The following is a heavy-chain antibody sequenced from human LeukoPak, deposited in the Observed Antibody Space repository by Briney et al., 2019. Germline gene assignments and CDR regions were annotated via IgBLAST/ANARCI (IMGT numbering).Heavy chain of an antibody. CDR1: GFTFYMYA. CDR3: AKDRPNFHENSGHYYRRDGDS. CDR2: MCGTAGCT. D-gene: IGHD3-22*01. Sequence: GGSLRLSCQPSGFTFYMYAMSWVRQAPGKGLKWVASMCGTAGCTFYPDSVKGRFTISRDNSKNVLYLRMNSLTAEDTAIYYCAKDRPNFHENSGHYYRRDGDSWGQGTLVTVSS. J-gene: IGHJ5*01. V-gene: IGHV3-23*01.